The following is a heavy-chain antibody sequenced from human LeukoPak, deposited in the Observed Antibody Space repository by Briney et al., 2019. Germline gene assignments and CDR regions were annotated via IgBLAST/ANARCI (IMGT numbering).Heavy chain of an antibody. J-gene: IGHJ4*02. V-gene: IGHV4-59*01. CDR1: GGSISSYY. CDR3: ARGVYIAAAQYGY. Sequence: SETLSLTCTVSGGSISSYYWSWIRQPPGKGLEWIGYTYYSGTTNYNPSLKSRVTISVDTSKNQFSLKLSSVTAADTAVYYCARGVYIAAAQYGYWGQGTLVTVSS. D-gene: IGHD6-13*01. CDR2: TYYSGTT.